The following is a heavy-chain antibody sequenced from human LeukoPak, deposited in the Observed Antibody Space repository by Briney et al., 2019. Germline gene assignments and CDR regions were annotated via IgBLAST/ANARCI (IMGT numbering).Heavy chain of an antibody. CDR1: GFTLSSYW. CDR2: MNSDGSST. Sequence: PGGSLRLSCAASGFTLSSYWMHWVPQAPGKGLVWLSRMNSDGSSTTYADSVKGRFTISRDNAKNALYLQMSSLRAEDTAVYHCAREAFNYGDHYFDYWGQGTLVTVSS. CDR3: AREAFNYGDHYFDY. J-gene: IGHJ4*02. V-gene: IGHV3-74*01. D-gene: IGHD4-17*01.